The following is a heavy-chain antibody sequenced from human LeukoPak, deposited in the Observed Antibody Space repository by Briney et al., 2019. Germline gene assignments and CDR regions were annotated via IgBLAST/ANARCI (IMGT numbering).Heavy chain of an antibody. D-gene: IGHD5-18*01. V-gene: IGHV4-38-2*02. CDR1: NYYVSSGFH. CDR2: ISYSGTT. Sequence: SETLSLTCTVSNYYVSSGFHWGWIRQSPEKGLEWIGSISYSGTTYYSPSLKSRVTISADMSKNQFSLKLTSVTAADTAVYYCARDSTGYSYGFHGAFDYWGQGTLVTVSS. J-gene: IGHJ4*02. CDR3: ARDSTGYSYGFHGAFDY.